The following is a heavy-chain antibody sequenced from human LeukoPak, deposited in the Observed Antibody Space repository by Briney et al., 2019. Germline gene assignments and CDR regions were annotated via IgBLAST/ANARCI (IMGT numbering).Heavy chain of an antibody. CDR3: ARDNWKPDYYYGMDV. J-gene: IGHJ6*02. D-gene: IGHD1-20*01. CDR2: IIPILGIA. V-gene: IGHV1-69*04. Sequence: ASVKVSCKASGGTFSSYAISWVRQAPGRGLEWMGRIIPILGIANYAQKFQGRVTITADKSTSTAYMELSSLRSEDTAVYYCARDNWKPDYYYGMDVWGQGTTVTVSS. CDR1: GGTFSSYA.